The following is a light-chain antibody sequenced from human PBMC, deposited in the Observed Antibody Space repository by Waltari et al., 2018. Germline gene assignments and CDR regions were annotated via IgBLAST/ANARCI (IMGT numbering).Light chain of an antibody. CDR1: MSDVGNYNL. V-gene: IGLV2-23*01. J-gene: IGLJ3*02. CDR3: CSYAGSYTWV. Sequence: QSALIQPASVSASPGHSITISCTGTMSDVGNYNLVSWYQQYPGKAPKVILYDDNRRPSGVSDRFSGSKSGNTASLTISGVQAEDEADYYCCSYAGSYTWVFGGGTKLTVL. CDR2: DDN.